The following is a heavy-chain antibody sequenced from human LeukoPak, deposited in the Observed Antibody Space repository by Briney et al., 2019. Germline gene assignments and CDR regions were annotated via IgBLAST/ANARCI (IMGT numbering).Heavy chain of an antibody. CDR3: ARDLSSTPHWELDY. J-gene: IGHJ4*02. CDR1: GYTFTDYY. Sequence: VASVKVTCKASGYTFTDYYMHWVRQAPGQGLEWMGRINPDSGDTNYAQHFQGRVNMTRDTSISTVYMELSSLSSDDTAVYYCARDLSSTPHWELDYWGQGTLVTVSS. CDR2: INPDSGDT. V-gene: IGHV1-2*06. D-gene: IGHD1-26*01.